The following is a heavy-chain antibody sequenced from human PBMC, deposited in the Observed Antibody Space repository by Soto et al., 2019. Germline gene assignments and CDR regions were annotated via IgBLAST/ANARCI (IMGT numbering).Heavy chain of an antibody. CDR2: IIPIFGTA. D-gene: IGHD5-18*01. J-gene: IGHJ6*01. CDR3: ARGPYSYGKTLYSYYYGMDV. Sequence: SVKVYFKASGGPFSSYAISLVRQAPGQGLEWMGGIIPIFGTANYAQKFQGRVTITADESTSTAYMELSSLRSEDTAVYYCARGPYSYGKTLYSYYYGMDVWGQGTTVTVSS. CDR1: GGPFSSYA. V-gene: IGHV1-69*13.